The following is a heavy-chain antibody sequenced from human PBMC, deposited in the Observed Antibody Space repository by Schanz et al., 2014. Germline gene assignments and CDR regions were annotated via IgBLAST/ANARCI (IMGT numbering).Heavy chain of an antibody. V-gene: IGHV4-31*03. J-gene: IGHJ4*02. D-gene: IGHD6-13*01. Sequence: QVQLQESGPGLVKPSQTLSLTCTVSGASITSGGHYWTWIRQVPGKGLEGIGCIDDPWGPKTNSPLKARVTLSLDASTNQFSPKLSSVTAADTAVYYCAREGTGAVRGYFDYWGQGALVTVSS. CDR3: AREGTGAVRGYFDY. CDR2: IDDPWGP. CDR1: GASITSGGHY.